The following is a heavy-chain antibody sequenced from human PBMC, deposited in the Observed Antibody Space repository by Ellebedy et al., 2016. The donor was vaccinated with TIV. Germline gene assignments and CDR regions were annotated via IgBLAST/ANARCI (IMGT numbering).Heavy chain of an antibody. CDR1: GGTLSNYA. J-gene: IGHJ2*01. D-gene: IGHD4-17*01. CDR3: ARVGGDYVSWYFNL. CDR2: IIPIFGST. Sequence: AASVKVSCKASGGTLSNYAISWVRQAPGQGLDWMGGIIPIFGSTNYAQKFQGRITITADESTGTAYMELSSLRSEDTAMYYCARVGGDYVSWYFNLWGRGTLVTVSS. V-gene: IGHV1-69*13.